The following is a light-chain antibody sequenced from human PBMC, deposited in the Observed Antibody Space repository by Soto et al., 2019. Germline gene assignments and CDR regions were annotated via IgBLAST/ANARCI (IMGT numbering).Light chain of an antibody. CDR1: NSNIGAGYD. CDR2: GNK. V-gene: IGLV1-40*01. J-gene: IGLJ1*01. Sequence: QSVLTLQPSVSRTTGQMVTISCSGSNSNIGAGYDVHWYQQLPGAAPTLLIYGNKNRPSAVPDRFSGSRSGTSASLAITGLQSDDEADYYCQAYDSRSASKVFGSGTKV. CDR3: QAYDSRSASKV.